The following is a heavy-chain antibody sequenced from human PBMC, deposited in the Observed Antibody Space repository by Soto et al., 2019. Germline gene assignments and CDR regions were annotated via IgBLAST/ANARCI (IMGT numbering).Heavy chain of an antibody. D-gene: IGHD6-19*01. CDR3: ARDLGYSSGWYGKGAFDI. Sequence: QVPLVESGGGVVQPGRSLRLSCAASGFTFSSYGMHWVRQAPGKGLEWVAVIWYDGSNKYYADSVKGRFTISRDNSKNTLYLQMNSLRAEDTAVYYCARDLGYSSGWYGKGAFDIWGQGTMVTVSS. V-gene: IGHV3-33*01. J-gene: IGHJ3*02. CDR2: IWYDGSNK. CDR1: GFTFSSYG.